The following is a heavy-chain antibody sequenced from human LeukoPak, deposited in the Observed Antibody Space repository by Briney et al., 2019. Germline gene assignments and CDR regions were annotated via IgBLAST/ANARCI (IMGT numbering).Heavy chain of an antibody. Sequence: PGGSLRLSCAASGFTFSSYEMNWVRQAPGKGLEWVSYISSSGSTIYYADSVKGRFTISRDNAKNSLYLQMNSLRAEDTAVYHCAKVHDSGTYATLDYWGQGTLVTVSS. J-gene: IGHJ4*02. D-gene: IGHD3-10*01. CDR2: ISSSGSTI. CDR1: GFTFSSYE. CDR3: AKVHDSGTYATLDY. V-gene: IGHV3-48*03.